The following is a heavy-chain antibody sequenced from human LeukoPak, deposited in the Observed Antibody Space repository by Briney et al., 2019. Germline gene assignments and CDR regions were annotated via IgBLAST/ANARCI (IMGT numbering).Heavy chain of an antibody. D-gene: IGHD3-9*01. CDR2: INHSGST. Sequence: SETLSLTCAVYGGSFSGYYWSWIRQPPGKGLEWIGEINHSGSTNYNPSLKSRVTISVDTSKNQFSLKLSSVTAADTAVYYCARHDLRYFDWLLLSYFDYWGKGTTVTISS. J-gene: IGHJ4*03. CDR3: ARHDLRYFDWLLLSYFDY. CDR1: GGSFSGYY. V-gene: IGHV4-34*01.